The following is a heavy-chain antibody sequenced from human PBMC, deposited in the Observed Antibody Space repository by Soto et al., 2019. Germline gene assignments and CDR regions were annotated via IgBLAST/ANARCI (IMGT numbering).Heavy chain of an antibody. Sequence: PGGSLRLSCAASGFTFSSYSMNWARQAPGKGLEWVSSISSSSSYIYYADSVKGRFTISRDNAKNSLYLQMNSLRAEDTAVYYCARDLSSMPHAFDIWGQGTMVTVSS. CDR1: GFTFSSYS. V-gene: IGHV3-21*01. D-gene: IGHD2-2*01. CDR2: ISSSSSYI. J-gene: IGHJ3*02. CDR3: ARDLSSMPHAFDI.